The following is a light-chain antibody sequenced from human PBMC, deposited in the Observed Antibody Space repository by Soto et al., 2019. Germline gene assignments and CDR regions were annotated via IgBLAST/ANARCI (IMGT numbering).Light chain of an antibody. CDR3: AAWDESLNAL. J-gene: IGLJ2*01. CDR2: TND. CDR1: SSNIGNYA. Sequence: QSVLTQPPSASGTPGQRVTISCSGSSSNIGNYAVNWYQQLPGTAPKLLIYTNDQRPSGVPDRFSGSKSGTSASLAISGLQSEDEADYYCAAWDESLNALFGGGTKLTVL. V-gene: IGLV1-44*01.